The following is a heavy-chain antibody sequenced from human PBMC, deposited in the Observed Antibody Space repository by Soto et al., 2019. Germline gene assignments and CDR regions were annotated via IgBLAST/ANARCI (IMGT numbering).Heavy chain of an antibody. J-gene: IGHJ3*01. CDR1: GFTLSDHY. CDR3: ATWHEREHAYDV. V-gene: IGHV3-72*01. Sequence: EVQLVESGGGLVQPGGSLRLSCAGSGFTLSDHYIDWVRQAPGKGLEWVGRSRDKPQGYSTAYAASVKGRFTTSRDESKNSAYLQMNSLKTEDTAVYYCATWHEREHAYDVWGQGTTVTVSS. D-gene: IGHD1-1*01. CDR2: SRDKPQGYST.